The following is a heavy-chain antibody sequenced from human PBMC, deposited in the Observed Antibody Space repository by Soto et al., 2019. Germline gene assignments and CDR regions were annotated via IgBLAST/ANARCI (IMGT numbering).Heavy chain of an antibody. V-gene: IGHV3-30-3*01. Sequence: GGSLRLSCAASGFTFSSYAMHWVRQAPGKGLEWVAVISYDGSNKYYADSVKGRFTISRDNSKNTLYLQMNSLRAEGTAVYYCARVDYFVWGSLSGHYYYGMAVGGKGTRVTVPS. CDR2: ISYDGSNK. CDR3: ARVDYFVWGSLSGHYYYGMAV. J-gene: IGHJ6*04. D-gene: IGHD3-16*01. CDR1: GFTFSSYA.